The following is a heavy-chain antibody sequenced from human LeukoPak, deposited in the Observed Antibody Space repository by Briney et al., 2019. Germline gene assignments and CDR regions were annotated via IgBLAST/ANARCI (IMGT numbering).Heavy chain of an antibody. CDR2: ISSSGSTI. J-gene: IGHJ4*02. CDR1: GFTFSSYA. V-gene: IGHV3-48*03. D-gene: IGHD3-10*02. Sequence: GGSLRLSCAASGFTFSSYAMNWVRQAPGKGLEWVSYISSSGSTIYYADSVKGRFTISRDNAKNSLYLQMNSLRAEDTAVYYCASRITMFYFDYWGQGTLVTVSS. CDR3: ASRITMFYFDY.